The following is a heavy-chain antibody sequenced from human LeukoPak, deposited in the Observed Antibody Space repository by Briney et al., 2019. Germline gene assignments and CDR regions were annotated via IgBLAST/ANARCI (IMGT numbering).Heavy chain of an antibody. CDR3: ARDRRVGATWSVGAFDI. V-gene: IGHV4-39*02. Sequence: SETLSLTCTVSGGSISSSSYYWGWIRQPPGKGLEWIGSIYYSGSTYYNPSLKSRVTISVDTSKNQFSLKLSSVTAADTAVYYCARDRRVGATWSVGAFDIWGQGTTVTVSS. J-gene: IGHJ3*02. CDR1: GGSISSSSYY. CDR2: IYYSGST. D-gene: IGHD1-26*01.